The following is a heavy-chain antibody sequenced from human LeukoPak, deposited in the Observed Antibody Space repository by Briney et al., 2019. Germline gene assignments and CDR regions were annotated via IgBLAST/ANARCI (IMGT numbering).Heavy chain of an antibody. J-gene: IGHJ5*02. D-gene: IGHD3-10*01. Sequence: SETLSLTCTVSGGSISSYYWSWIRQPPGKGLEWIGYIYYSGSTNYNPSLKSRVTISVDTSKNQFSLKLSSVTAADTAVYYCAGSLWSDWFDPWGQGTLVTVSS. CDR1: GGSISSYY. V-gene: IGHV4-59*01. CDR2: IYYSGST. CDR3: AGSLWSDWFDP.